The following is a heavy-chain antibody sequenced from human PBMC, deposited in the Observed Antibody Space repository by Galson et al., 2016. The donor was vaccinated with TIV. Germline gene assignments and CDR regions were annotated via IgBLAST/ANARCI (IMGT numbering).Heavy chain of an antibody. CDR3: ARARYSNGWFTDF. Sequence: SLRLSCAAPGFTFGSYGMHWVRQAPGKGLEWVAVMWFDGSDIYYADSVKGRFTISRDNSKNTLYLQMNSLRGEDTAVYYCARARYSNGWFTDFWGQGTLVTVSS. CDR2: MWFDGSDI. D-gene: IGHD6-19*01. V-gene: IGHV3-33*01. J-gene: IGHJ4*02. CDR1: GFTFGSYG.